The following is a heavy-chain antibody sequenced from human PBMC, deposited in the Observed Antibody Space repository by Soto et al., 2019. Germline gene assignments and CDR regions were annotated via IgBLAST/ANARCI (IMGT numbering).Heavy chain of an antibody. CDR1: GGSMSRYYW. D-gene: IGHD1-26*01. CDR3: AHRRVGQWEADYFDY. CDR2: IYWDDDK. J-gene: IGHJ4*02. V-gene: IGHV2-5*08. Sequence: TLSLTCTVSGGSMSRYYWIWIRQPPGKALEWLALIYWDDDKRYSPSLKNRLTITKDTSTNQVVLTMTNMDPLDTATYYCAHRRVGQWEADYFDYWGQGTLVTVSS.